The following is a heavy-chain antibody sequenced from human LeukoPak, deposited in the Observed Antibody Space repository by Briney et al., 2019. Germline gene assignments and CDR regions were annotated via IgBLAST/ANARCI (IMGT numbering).Heavy chain of an antibody. CDR3: ATLAMVRLVITPNYFQH. D-gene: IGHD3-10*01. CDR1: GGSISTISYG. CDR2: IYYSGST. Sequence: SETLSPTCPVAGGSISTISYGCGWIRQPPGKGLEWIGSIYYSGSTYYNPSLKSRVTISVDTSKNQFSLTLSSVTAADTAVYYCATLAMVRLVITPNYFQHWGQGTLVTVSS. V-gene: IGHV4-39*01. J-gene: IGHJ1*01.